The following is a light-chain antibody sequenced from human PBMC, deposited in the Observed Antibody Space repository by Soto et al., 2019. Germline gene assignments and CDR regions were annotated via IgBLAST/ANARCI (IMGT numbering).Light chain of an antibody. CDR1: QSVSRN. CDR2: GAS. V-gene: IGKV3-20*01. CDR3: QQYGSSRFT. Sequence: EIVLTQSPATLCLSPGERATLSCMASQSVSRNLAWYQQKPGQAPRLLIYGASSRATGIPDRFSGSGSGTDFTLTISRLEPEDFAVYYCQQYGSSRFTFGPGTKVDIK. J-gene: IGKJ3*01.